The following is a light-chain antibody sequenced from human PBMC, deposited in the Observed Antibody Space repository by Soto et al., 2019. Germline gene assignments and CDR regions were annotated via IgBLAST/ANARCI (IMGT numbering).Light chain of an antibody. CDR2: KVS. Sequence: DVVMTQSPLSLPVTLGQPASISCRSSQSLVHSDGNTYLNWFQQRPGQSPRRLIYKVSNRDSGVQDRFRGSGSGNDFTLKISRVEAEDGGVYYCVQTIHLPWTFGQGTKVEIK. V-gene: IGKV2-30*02. CDR1: QSLVHSDGNTY. CDR3: VQTIHLPWT. J-gene: IGKJ1*01.